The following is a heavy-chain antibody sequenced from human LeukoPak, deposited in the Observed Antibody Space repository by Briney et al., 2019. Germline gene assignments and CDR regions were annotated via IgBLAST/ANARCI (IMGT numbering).Heavy chain of an antibody. Sequence: SETLSLTCTVSGGSISSYYWGWIRQPPGRGLEWIGDINHGGSTNYNPSLKSRLTISVDTSKNQFSLKLNSVTAADTAVYYCARGRYTIFGVVSDFDHWGQGTLVTVSS. CDR1: GGSISSYY. CDR2: INHGGST. CDR3: ARGRYTIFGVVSDFDH. J-gene: IGHJ4*02. D-gene: IGHD3-3*01. V-gene: IGHV4-34*01.